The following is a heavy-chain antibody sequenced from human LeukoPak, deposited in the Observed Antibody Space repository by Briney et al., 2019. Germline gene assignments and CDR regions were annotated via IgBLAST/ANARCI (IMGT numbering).Heavy chain of an antibody. J-gene: IGHJ4*02. V-gene: IGHV1-46*01. CDR3: GREGGVYGDYVARFDY. Sequence: PLASVKVSCKASGYTFITYYMHWVRQPPGQGLEWMGIINPSGGSTRYAQKFQGRVTITADESTSTAYMELGSLRSEDAAVCYCGREGGVYGDYVARFDYWGQGTLVSVS. D-gene: IGHD4-17*01. CDR2: INPSGGST. CDR1: GYTFITYY.